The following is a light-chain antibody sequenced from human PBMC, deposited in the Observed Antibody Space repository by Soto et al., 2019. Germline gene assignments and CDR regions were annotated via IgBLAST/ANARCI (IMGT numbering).Light chain of an antibody. CDR1: QSVSSY. V-gene: IGKV3-11*01. Sequence: EIVLAQSAATLSLSPGERSTLSCRASQSVSSYLAWYQQKPVQAPRLLXYDASNRATGIPARFSGSGSGTDFTLTISSLEPDDFSVYYCQQRSNWQPITFGQGTRLEIK. CDR3: QQRSNWQPIT. CDR2: DAS. J-gene: IGKJ5*01.